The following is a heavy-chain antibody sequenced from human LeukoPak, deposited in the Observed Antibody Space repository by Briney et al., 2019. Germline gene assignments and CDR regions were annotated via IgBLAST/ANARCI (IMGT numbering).Heavy chain of an antibody. CDR2: INPNSGGT. V-gene: IGHV1-2*02. CDR1: GYTFTSYY. J-gene: IGHJ6*03. CDR3: VRVRGYYYYYMDV. Sequence: ASVKVSCKASGYTFTSYYMHWVRQAPGQGLEWMGWINPNSGGTNYAQKFQGRVTMTRDTSISTAYMELSRLRSDDTAVYYCVRVRGYYYYYMDVWGKGTTVTVSS.